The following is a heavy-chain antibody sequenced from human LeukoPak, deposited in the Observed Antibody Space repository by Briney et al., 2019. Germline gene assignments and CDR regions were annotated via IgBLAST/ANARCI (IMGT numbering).Heavy chain of an antibody. CDR3: ARDRRRELLHAFDI. Sequence: SETLSLTCTVSGGTISRNYWSWIRQPPGKGLERIAYIDYSGSTNYNPSLKSRLTISMDASKNQFSLKLSSVTPADTAVYYCARDRRRELLHAFDIWGQGTMVTVSS. CDR1: GGTISRNY. D-gene: IGHD1-26*01. J-gene: IGHJ3*02. V-gene: IGHV4-59*01. CDR2: IDYSGST.